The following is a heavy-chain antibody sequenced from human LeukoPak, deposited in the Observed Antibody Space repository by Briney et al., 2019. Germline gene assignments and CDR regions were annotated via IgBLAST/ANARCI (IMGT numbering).Heavy chain of an antibody. J-gene: IGHJ4*02. Sequence: SETLSLTCNVSGAYISSSYWSWIRQPPGKGLERIGYIYYTGRTSYSPSLRRRVSMSADTSKNQISLKLSSVTAAGTAVYYCARECGGRTVGECFTYWGQGTQVTVSS. CDR1: GAYISSSY. CDR2: IYYTGRT. CDR3: ARECGGRTVGECFTY. D-gene: IGHD3-16*01. V-gene: IGHV4-59*01.